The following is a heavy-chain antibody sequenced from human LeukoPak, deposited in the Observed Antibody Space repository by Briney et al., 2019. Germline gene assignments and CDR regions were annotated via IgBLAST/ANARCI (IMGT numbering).Heavy chain of an antibody. CDR3: ARERPDRNYYYMDV. CDR1: GGSISSGDYY. Sequence: KPSQTLSLTCTVSGGSISSGDYYWSWIRQPPGKGLEWIGYIYYSGSTYYNPSLKSRVTISVDTSKNQSSLKLSSVTAADTAVYYCARERPDRNYYYMDVWGKGTTVTVSS. CDR2: IYYSGST. V-gene: IGHV4-30-4*08. J-gene: IGHJ6*03.